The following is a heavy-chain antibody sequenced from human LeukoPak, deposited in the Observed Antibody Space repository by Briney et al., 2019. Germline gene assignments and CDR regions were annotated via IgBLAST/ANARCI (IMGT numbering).Heavy chain of an antibody. Sequence: SETLSLTCTGSGGSIRSYYWSWIRQPPGKGLEGIGYIYTSWKTNYNPSLKSRVTISIDTSKNQFSLKLSSVTAADTAVYFCARLHPVGYFDYWGQGTPVTVSS. J-gene: IGHJ4*02. CDR2: IYTSWKT. V-gene: IGHV4-4*08. CDR1: GGSIRSYY. CDR3: ARLHPVGYFDY.